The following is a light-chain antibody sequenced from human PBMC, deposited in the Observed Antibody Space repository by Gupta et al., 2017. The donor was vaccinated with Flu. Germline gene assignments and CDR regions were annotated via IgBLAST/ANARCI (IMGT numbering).Light chain of an antibody. Sequence: SSSMSSKSLVNKNGITYLNWFQQSPGQSPRRLIYEVSNRDAVVADKFSGSWSGTYFTLKVSMVEAEYVGFYYCMRGAHPWTFGQGTRLEI. V-gene: IGKV2-30*01. J-gene: IGKJ2*02. CDR1: KSLVNKNGITY. CDR3: MRGAHPWT. CDR2: EVS.